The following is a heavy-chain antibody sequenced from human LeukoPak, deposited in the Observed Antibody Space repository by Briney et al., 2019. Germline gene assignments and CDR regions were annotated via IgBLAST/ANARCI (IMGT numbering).Heavy chain of an antibody. Sequence: PGRSLRLSCAASGFTFSSYGMHWVRQAPGKGLEWVAVISYDGSNKYYADSVKGRFTISRDNSKNTLYLQMNSLRAEDTAVYYCARNAYYDLGIYHSGFDYWGLGTLVTVSS. CDR3: ARNAYYDLGIYHSGFDY. J-gene: IGHJ4*02. CDR1: GFTFSSYG. V-gene: IGHV3-30*03. CDR2: ISYDGSNK. D-gene: IGHD3-10*01.